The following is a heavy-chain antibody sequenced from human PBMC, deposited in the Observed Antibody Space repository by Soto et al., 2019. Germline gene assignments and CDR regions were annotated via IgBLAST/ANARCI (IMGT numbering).Heavy chain of an antibody. J-gene: IGHJ4*02. Sequence: EVQLVESGGGLVQPGGSLRLSCAASGFTFNNYWMHWVRQGPGKGLVWVSRINNDGSGTAYADSVKGRFTISRDNAKNTLYLQMNRLRGEDTAVYYCARGRTKDCSGGSCYYLFDYWGQGTLVTVSS. CDR3: ARGRTKDCSGGSCYYLFDY. CDR1: GFTFNNYW. CDR2: INNDGSGT. V-gene: IGHV3-74*01. D-gene: IGHD2-15*01.